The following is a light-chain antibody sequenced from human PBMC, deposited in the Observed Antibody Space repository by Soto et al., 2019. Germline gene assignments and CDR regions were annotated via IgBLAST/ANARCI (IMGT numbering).Light chain of an antibody. J-gene: IGKJ5*01. CDR2: GAS. V-gene: IGKV3-11*01. CDR1: QSVSSN. Sequence: EFVLTQSPGTLSLSPGEGVTLSCRASQSVSSNLAWYQQRPGQAPRLLIYGASTRATGIPARFSGSGSGTEFTLTISSLEPEDFAVYYCQQRSNWPPITFGQGTRLEI. CDR3: QQRSNWPPIT.